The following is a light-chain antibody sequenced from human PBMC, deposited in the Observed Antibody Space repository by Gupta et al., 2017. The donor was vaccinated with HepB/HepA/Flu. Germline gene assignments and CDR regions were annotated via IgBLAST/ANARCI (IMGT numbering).Light chain of an antibody. J-gene: IGKJ1*01. CDR1: QSVGSN. CDR2: GAS. Sequence: EIVMTQSPVTLSVSPGERATLSCKASQSVGSNLAWYQQKPGQAPSLLIYGASTRGTGIPARFSGSGSGTEFTLTISSRQPEDFAVYCCQQENNAMRTFGQGTKVEIK. V-gene: IGKV3-15*01. CDR3: QQENNAMRT.